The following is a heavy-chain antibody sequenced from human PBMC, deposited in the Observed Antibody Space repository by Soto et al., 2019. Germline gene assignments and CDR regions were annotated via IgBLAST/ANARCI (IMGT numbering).Heavy chain of an antibody. CDR3: ARDVAALVFNYYYAMDV. V-gene: IGHV3-33*01. CDR1: EFTFSNYG. D-gene: IGHD5-18*01. CDR2: IWYDGNNE. Sequence: GGSLRLSCAASEFTFSNYGMHWVRQAPGKGLEWVAVIWYDGNNEFYSDSVKGRFTISRDNSKNTLYLQMNSLRAEDTAVYYCARDVAALVFNYYYAMDVWGQGTTVTVSS. J-gene: IGHJ6*02.